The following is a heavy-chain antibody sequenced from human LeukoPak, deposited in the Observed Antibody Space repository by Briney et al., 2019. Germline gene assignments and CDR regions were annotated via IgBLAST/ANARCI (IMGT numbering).Heavy chain of an antibody. CDR2: ISSNGGRT. CDR3: ARAGFALAPHRGTPFDY. Sequence: GGSLRLSCAASGFTFSSYAMHWVRQAPGKGLEYVSAISSNGGRTYYANSVKGRFTISRDNSKNTLYLQMGSLRAEDMAVYYCARAGFALAPHRGTPFDYWGQGTLVTVSS. CDR1: GFTFSSYA. D-gene: IGHD6-6*01. J-gene: IGHJ4*02. V-gene: IGHV3-64*01.